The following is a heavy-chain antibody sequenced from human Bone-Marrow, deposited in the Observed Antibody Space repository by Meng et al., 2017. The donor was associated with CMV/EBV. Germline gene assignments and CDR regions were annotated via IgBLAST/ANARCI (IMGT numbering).Heavy chain of an antibody. CDR2: ISGSGGST. V-gene: IGHV3-23*01. CDR3: AKGLSGSDLPEYYFDY. CDR1: GFTFSSYA. J-gene: IGHJ4*02. Sequence: GGSLSLSCAASGFTFSSYAMSWVRQAPGKGLEWVSAISGSGGSTYYADSVKGRFTISRDNSKNTLYLQMNSLRAEDTAVYYCAKGLSGSDLPEYYFDYWGQGTLVTVSS. D-gene: IGHD1-26*01.